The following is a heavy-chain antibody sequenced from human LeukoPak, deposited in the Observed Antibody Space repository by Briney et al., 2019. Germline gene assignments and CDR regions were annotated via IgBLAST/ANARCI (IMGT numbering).Heavy chain of an antibody. CDR3: ARDENDDYLGGLDY. CDR2: ITHDGNHK. CDR1: GFTFSNNA. Sequence: GGSLRLSCAASGFTFSNNAMHWVRQAPGKGLGWVAVITHDGNHKYNADSVKGRFTIFRDNSKNTVYLQMNSLRAEDTAVYYCARDENDDYLGGLDYWGQGALVTVSS. D-gene: IGHD3-16*01. J-gene: IGHJ4*02. V-gene: IGHV3-30*04.